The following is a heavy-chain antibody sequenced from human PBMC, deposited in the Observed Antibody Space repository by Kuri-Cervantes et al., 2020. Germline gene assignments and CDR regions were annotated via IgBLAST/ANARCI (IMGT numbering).Heavy chain of an antibody. CDR1: GFIFSDYY. CDR3: ARNSRYIGASYYYYYMDV. D-gene: IGHD6-13*01. J-gene: IGHJ6*03. Sequence: GESLKISCAASGFIFSDYYMSWIRQAPGKGLEWVSYITSSGNTIYYADSVKGRLTVSRDNAKKLLYLQMNSLRAEDTAVYYCARNSRYIGASYYYYYMDVWGKGTTVTVSS. V-gene: IGHV3-11*01. CDR2: ITSSGNTI.